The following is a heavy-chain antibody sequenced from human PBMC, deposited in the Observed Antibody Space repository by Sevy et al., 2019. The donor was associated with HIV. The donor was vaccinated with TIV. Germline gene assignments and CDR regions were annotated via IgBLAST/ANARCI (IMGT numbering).Heavy chain of an antibody. CDR1: GYTFTSYG. V-gene: IGHV1-18*04. CDR3: ARGVTMVRGVRQSPRTTDAFDI. J-gene: IGHJ3*02. CDR2: ISAYNGNT. D-gene: IGHD3-10*01. Sequence: ASVKVSCKASGYTFTSYGMSWVRQAPGQGLEWMGWISAYNGNTNYAQKLQGRVTMTTDTSTSTAYMELRSLRSDDTAVYYCARGVTMVRGVRQSPRTTDAFDIWGQGTMVTVSS.